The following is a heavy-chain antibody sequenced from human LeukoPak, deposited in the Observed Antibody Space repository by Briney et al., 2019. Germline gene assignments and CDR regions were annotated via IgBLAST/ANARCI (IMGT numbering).Heavy chain of an antibody. D-gene: IGHD6-19*01. Sequence: GASVKVSCKASRYTFTSYDINWVRQATGQGLEWMGWMNPNSGNTGYAQKFQGRVTMTRNTSISTAYMELSSLRSEDTAVYYCARASGWYYYWFDPWGQGTLVTVSS. V-gene: IGHV1-8*01. CDR1: RYTFTSYD. J-gene: IGHJ5*02. CDR2: MNPNSGNT. CDR3: ARASGWYYYWFDP.